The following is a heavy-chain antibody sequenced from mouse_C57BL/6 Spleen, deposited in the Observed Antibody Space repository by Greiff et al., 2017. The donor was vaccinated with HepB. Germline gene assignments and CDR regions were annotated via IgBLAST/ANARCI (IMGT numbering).Heavy chain of an antibody. J-gene: IGHJ3*01. D-gene: IGHD1-1*01. CDR1: GYAFSSYW. Sequence: VKLQESGAELVKPGASVKISCKASGYAFSSYWMNWVKQRPGKGLEWIGQIYPGDGDTNYNGKFKGKATLSADKSSSTAYLQLSILTSEDSAVYFCARGHYYGSGWFAYWGQGTLVTVSA. V-gene: IGHV1-80*01. CDR3: ARGHYYGSGWFAY. CDR2: IYPGDGDT.